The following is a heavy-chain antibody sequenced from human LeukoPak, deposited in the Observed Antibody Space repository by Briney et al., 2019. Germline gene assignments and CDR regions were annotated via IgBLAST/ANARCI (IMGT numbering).Heavy chain of an antibody. CDR1: GFIFRDYS. J-gene: IGHJ4*02. CDR3: ARLSEDDYVWGSYRRSYFDL. V-gene: IGHV3-21*01. CDR2: ISSSSTYI. D-gene: IGHD3-16*02. Sequence: PGGSLRLSCEASGFIFRDYSMAWVRQAPGRGLEWVSSISSSSTYIYYGDSVKGRFTTSRDNAKKTLFLQVNRLRAEDAALYYCARLSEDDYVWGSYRRSYFDLWGQGTLVTVSS.